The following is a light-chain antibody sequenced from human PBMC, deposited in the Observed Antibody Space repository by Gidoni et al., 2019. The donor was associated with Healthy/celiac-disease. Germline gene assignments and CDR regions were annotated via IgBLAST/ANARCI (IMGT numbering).Light chain of an antibody. CDR3: QKRSNRP. V-gene: IGKV3-11*01. CDR2: DAS. J-gene: IGKJ3*01. Sequence: DIVLTLSPATLSMPPGERATLPSRASQSVSIYLAWSQQKPGQPPRLLVHDASNRATGIPARFSGSGSGTDFTLTIRSLEPEEFAVYYCQKRSNRPLGPGTRVDIK. CDR1: QSVSIY.